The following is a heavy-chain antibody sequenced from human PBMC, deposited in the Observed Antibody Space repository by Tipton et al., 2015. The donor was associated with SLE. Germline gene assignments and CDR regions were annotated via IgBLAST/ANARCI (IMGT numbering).Heavy chain of an antibody. CDR2: ISFDGSST. J-gene: IGHJ4*02. D-gene: IGHD6-6*01. V-gene: IGHV3-30*04. Sequence: SLRLSCAASGFTFSYSAFHWVRQAPGKGLEWVAVISFDGSSTYYADSVKGRFTFSRDNSKNTVYLQMNSLRSEDTAVYYCARSRAARPNFDYWGLGTLVTVSS. CDR1: GFTFSYSA. CDR3: ARSRAARPNFDY.